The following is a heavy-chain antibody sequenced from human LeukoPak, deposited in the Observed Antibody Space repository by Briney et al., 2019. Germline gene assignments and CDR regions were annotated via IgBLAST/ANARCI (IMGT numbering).Heavy chain of an antibody. D-gene: IGHD4/OR15-4a*01. V-gene: IGHV3-7*03. CDR3: ARRAGAYSHPYDY. Sequence: GGSLRLSCAASGFTFSSYWMSWVRQAPGKGLGWVANIKQDGSEKYYVDSVKGRFTISRDNTKNSLYLQMNSLRAEDTAVYYCARRAGAYSHPYDYWGQGTLVTVSS. CDR1: GFTFSSYW. J-gene: IGHJ4*02. CDR2: IKQDGSEK.